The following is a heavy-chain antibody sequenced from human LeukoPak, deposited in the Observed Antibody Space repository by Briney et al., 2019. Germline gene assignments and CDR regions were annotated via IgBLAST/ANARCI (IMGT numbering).Heavy chain of an antibody. V-gene: IGHV1-2*02. CDR2: INPNSGGT. Sequence: ASVKVSCKASGYTFTGYYMHWVRQAPGQGLEWMGWINPNSGGTNYAQKFQGRVTMTRGTSISTAYMELSRLRSDDTAVYYCAAFCSGGSCYFDYWGQGTLVTVSS. D-gene: IGHD2-15*01. CDR1: GYTFTGYY. CDR3: AAFCSGGSCYFDY. J-gene: IGHJ4*02.